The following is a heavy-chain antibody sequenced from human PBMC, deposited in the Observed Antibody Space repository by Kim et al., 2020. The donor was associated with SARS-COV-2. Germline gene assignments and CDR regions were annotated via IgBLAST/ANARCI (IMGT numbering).Heavy chain of an antibody. V-gene: IGHV4-31*03. D-gene: IGHD6-19*01. CDR3: ARGIGSSGWSFPRDYYFDY. CDR2: IYYSGST. J-gene: IGHJ4*02. Sequence: SETLSLTCTVSGGSISSGGYYWSWIRQHPGKGLEWIGYIYYSGSTYYNPSLKSRVTISVDTSKNQFSLKLSSVTAADTAVYYCARGIGSSGWSFPRDYYFDYWGQGTLVTVSS. CDR1: GGSISSGGYY.